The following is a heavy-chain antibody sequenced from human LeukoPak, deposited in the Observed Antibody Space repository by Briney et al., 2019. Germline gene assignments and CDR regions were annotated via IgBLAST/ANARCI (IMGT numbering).Heavy chain of an antibody. J-gene: IGHJ5*02. V-gene: IGHV4-59*01. CDR2: IYYSGIT. Sequence: SETLSLTCTVSGGSISSYYWSWIRQPPGKGLEWIGYIYYSGITNYNPSLKSRVTISVDTSKNQFSLKLSSVTAADTAVYYCARLPASSGSYRNWFDPWGQGTLVTVSS. D-gene: IGHD3-10*01. CDR1: GGSISSYY. CDR3: ARLPASSGSYRNWFDP.